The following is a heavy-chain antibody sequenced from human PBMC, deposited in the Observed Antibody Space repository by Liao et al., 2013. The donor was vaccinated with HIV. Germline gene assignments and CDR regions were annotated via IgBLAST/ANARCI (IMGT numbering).Heavy chain of an antibody. CDR1: GGSIRSYY. CDR2: IYTSGST. D-gene: IGHD5-18*01. J-gene: IGHJ4*02. Sequence: QVQLQESGPGVVRPSETLSLTCTVSGGSIRSYYWSWIRQPAGKGLEWIGRIYTSGSTKYNSSLKSRVTISVDTSKNQFSLKLSSVTAADTAVYYCARGVDSYGPWSFDYWGQGTLVTVSS. CDR3: ARGVDSYGPWSFDY. V-gene: IGHV4-4*07.